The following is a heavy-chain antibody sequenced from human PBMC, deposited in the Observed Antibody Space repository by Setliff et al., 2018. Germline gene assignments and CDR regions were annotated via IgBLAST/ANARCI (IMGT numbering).Heavy chain of an antibody. CDR3: AREYDFWSGVFDN. V-gene: IGHV3-48*01. CDR2: INTGSNLI. D-gene: IGHD3-3*01. Sequence: GGSLRLSCAASGFTFSTYNMNWIRQAPGKGLEWLSYINTGSNLIYYADSVRGRFTISRDNAKNSLYLQMNSLRAEDTAVYYCAREYDFWSGVFDNWGQGSLVTVSS. CDR1: GFTFSTYN. J-gene: IGHJ4*02.